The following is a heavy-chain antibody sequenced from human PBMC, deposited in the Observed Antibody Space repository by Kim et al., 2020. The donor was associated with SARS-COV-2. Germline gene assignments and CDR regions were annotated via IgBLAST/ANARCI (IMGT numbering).Heavy chain of an antibody. J-gene: IGHJ1*01. D-gene: IGHD3-22*01. V-gene: IGHV4-39*01. CDR1: GGSISSSSYY. Sequence: SETLSLTCTVSGGSISSSSYYWGWIRQPPGKGLEWIGSIYYSGSTYYNPSLKSRVTISVDTSKNQFSLKLSSVTAADTAVYYCARDSSGYYYGYFQHWG. CDR3: ARDSSGYYYGYFQH. CDR2: IYYSGST.